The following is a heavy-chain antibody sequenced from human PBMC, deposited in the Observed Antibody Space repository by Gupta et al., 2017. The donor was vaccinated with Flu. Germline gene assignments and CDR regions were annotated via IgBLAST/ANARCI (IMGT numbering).Heavy chain of an antibody. Sequence: QLQLLESGPRLVRPSETLSLTCAVSGASLSTNAYHWGWNRPPPGKGLEWIGNVYYSGNADYNPALTRRVVMSADTSKNQFSLRLTSVTAADTAMYYCARRVAVFGVIRYFDYWGPGIPVTVSS. J-gene: IGHJ4*02. V-gene: IGHV4-39*01. CDR1: GASLSTNAYH. CDR3: ARRVAVFGVIRYFDY. D-gene: IGHD3-3*01. CDR2: VYYSGNA.